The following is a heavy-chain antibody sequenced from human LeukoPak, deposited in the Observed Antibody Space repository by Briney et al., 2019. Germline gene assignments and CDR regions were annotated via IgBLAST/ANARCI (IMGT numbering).Heavy chain of an antibody. CDR3: ARGVYIAAAEYGY. Sequence: SETLSLTCTVSGGSISSYYWSWIRQPPGKGLGWVGYIYYSGTTNYNPSLKSRVTISVDTSKNQISLKMSSVTAADTAVYYCARGVYIAAAEYGYWGQGTLVTVSS. V-gene: IGHV4-59*01. CDR1: GGSISSYY. J-gene: IGHJ4*02. D-gene: IGHD6-13*01. CDR2: IYYSGTT.